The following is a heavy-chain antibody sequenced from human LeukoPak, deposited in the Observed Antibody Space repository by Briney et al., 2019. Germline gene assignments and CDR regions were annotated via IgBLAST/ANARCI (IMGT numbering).Heavy chain of an antibody. CDR1: GFTFGDYA. D-gene: IGHD3-10*01. CDR2: IRSKAYGGTT. Sequence: GGSLRLSCTASGFTFGDYAMSWVRQAPGKGLEGVGFIRSKAYGGTTEYAASVKGRFTISRDDSKSIAYLQMNSLKTEDTAVYYCTSLWFGELFLSYWGQGTLVTVSS. V-gene: IGHV3-49*04. J-gene: IGHJ4*02. CDR3: TSLWFGELFLSY.